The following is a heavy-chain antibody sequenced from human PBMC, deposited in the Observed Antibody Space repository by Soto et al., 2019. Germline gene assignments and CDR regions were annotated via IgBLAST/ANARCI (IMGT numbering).Heavy chain of an antibody. CDR1: GGSISSSSYY. J-gene: IGHJ4*02. CDR3: ARHPPACGGVERFDY. V-gene: IGHV4-39*01. CDR2: IYYSGSP. Sequence: QLQLQESGPGLVQPSATLSLTCTVSGGSISSSSYYWGWIRQPPGKGLEWIGSIYYSGSPYYNPSLNSRVTIPVYTSKNQFSLKLSSVTAADTAVYYCARHPPACGGVERFDYWGQGTLVTVSS. D-gene: IGHD3-16*01.